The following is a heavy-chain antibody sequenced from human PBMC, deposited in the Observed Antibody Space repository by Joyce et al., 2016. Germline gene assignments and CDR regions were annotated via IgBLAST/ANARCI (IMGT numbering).Heavy chain of an antibody. Sequence: QVQLLQSAAAVKKPGASVKVSCKVSGHTLSELSIHWVRQAPGKGLEWIGGFDAEEGEIIYAKKFRDRGTMTEDTSTDTAYMELSSLRSEDTAVYYCATGGGLQILPFDFWGQGTKVTVSS. D-gene: IGHD5-24*01. CDR2: FDAEEGEI. CDR1: GHTLSELS. V-gene: IGHV1-24*01. J-gene: IGHJ3*01. CDR3: ATGGGLQILPFDF.